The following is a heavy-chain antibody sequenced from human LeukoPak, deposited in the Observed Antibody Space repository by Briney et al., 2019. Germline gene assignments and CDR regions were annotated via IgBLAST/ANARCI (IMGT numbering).Heavy chain of an antibody. CDR1: GGSISSSSYY. J-gene: IGHJ3*02. V-gene: IGHV4-39*01. D-gene: IGHD3-22*01. CDR3: ASLTPMTVVVISRLDAFDI. Sequence: SETLSLTCTVSGGSISSSSYYWGWIRQPPGKGLEWIGSIYYSGSTYYNPSLKSRVTVSVDTSKNQFSLKLSSVTAADTAVYYCASLTPMTVVVISRLDAFDIWGQGTMVTVSS. CDR2: IYYSGST.